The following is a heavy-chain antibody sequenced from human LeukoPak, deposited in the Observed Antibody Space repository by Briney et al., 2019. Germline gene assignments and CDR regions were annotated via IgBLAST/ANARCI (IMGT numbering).Heavy chain of an antibody. V-gene: IGHV3-23*01. D-gene: IGHD2-2*01. J-gene: IGHJ4*02. Sequence: PGGSLRLSCAAPGFTFSSYAMSWVRQAPGKGLEWVSAISGSGVSTYYADSVKGRFTISRDYSKNTLYLQMDSLRAEDTAVYYCAKDLYCSSNSCYLFDYWGQGTLVTVSS. CDR2: ISGSGVST. CDR3: AKDLYCSSNSCYLFDY. CDR1: GFTFSSYA.